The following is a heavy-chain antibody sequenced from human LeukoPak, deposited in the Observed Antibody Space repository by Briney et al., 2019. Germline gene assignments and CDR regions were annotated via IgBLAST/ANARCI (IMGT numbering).Heavy chain of an antibody. V-gene: IGHV3-30*18. CDR2: ISYDGSNK. J-gene: IGHJ4*01. CDR1: GFTFSSYG. Sequence: PGRSLRLSCAASGFTFSSYGMHWVRQAPGKGLEWVAVISYDGSNKYYADSVKGRFTISRDNSKNTLYLQMNSLRAEDTAVYYCAKDQGDFDWLPPFDYWGHGTLVTVSS. CDR3: AKDQGDFDWLPPFDY. D-gene: IGHD3-9*01.